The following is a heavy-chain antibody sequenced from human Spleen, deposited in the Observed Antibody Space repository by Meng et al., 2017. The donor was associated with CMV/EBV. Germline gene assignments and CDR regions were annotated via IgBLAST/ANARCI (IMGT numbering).Heavy chain of an antibody. CDR1: GDSISTYY. V-gene: IGHV4-59*01. D-gene: IGHD5-18*01. CDR3: ASVNTAMAKGGIRGYYYYGMDV. CDR2: IYYSGST. J-gene: IGHJ6*02. Sequence: ESLKISCNVSGDSISTYYWNWIRQPPGKGLEWIGYIYYSGSTYYNPSLKSRVTISVDTSKNQFSLKLSSVTAADTAVYYCASVNTAMAKGGIRGYYYYGMDVWGQGTTVTVSS.